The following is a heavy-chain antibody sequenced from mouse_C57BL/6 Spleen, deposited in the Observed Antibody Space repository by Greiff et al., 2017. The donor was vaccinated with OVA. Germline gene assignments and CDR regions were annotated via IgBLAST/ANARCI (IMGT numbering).Heavy chain of an antibody. CDR1: GYTFTSYW. D-gene: IGHD6-2*01. V-gene: IGHV1-69*01. Sequence: VQLQQPGAELVMPGASVKLSCKASGYTFTSYWMHWVKQRPGQGLEWIGEIDPSDSYTNYTQKFKGKSTLTVDKSSSTAYMQLSSLTSEDSAVYYCARSRSLFDYWGQGTTLTVSS. CDR2: IDPSDSYT. CDR3: ARSRSLFDY. J-gene: IGHJ2*01.